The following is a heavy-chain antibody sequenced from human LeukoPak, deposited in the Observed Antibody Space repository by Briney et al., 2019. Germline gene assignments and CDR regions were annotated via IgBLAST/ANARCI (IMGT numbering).Heavy chain of an antibody. V-gene: IGHV4-31*03. CDR3: ARAPIVVVPAAFDAFDI. D-gene: IGHD2-2*01. Sequence: QTSETLSLTCTVSGGSISSGGYYWSWIRQHPGKGLEWIGYIYYSGSTYYNPSLKSRVTISVDTSKNQFSLKLSSVTAADTAVYYCARAPIVVVPAAFDAFDIWGQGTMVTVSS. J-gene: IGHJ3*02. CDR1: GGSISSGGYY. CDR2: IYYSGST.